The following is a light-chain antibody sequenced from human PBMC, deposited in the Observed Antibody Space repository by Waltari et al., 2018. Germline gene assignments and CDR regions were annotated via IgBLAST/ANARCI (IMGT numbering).Light chain of an antibody. CDR3: QQYVSLPAT. Sequence: EIVLTQSPGTLSLSPGDTAILPCRASQSVSKYLAWYQQKPGQAPRLLIFGASSRATGIPDRFSGSGSGTDLSLTISRVEPEDFAVYYCQQYVSLPATFGQGTKVEIE. CDR2: GAS. J-gene: IGKJ1*01. CDR1: QSVSKY. V-gene: IGKV3-20*01.